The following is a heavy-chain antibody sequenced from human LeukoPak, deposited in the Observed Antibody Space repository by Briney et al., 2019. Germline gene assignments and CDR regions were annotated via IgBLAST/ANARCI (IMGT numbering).Heavy chain of an antibody. V-gene: IGHV3-21*01. Sequence: GGSLRLSCAASGFTFSSYSMNWVRQAPGKGLEWVSSTSSSSSYIYYADSVKGRFTISRDNAKNSLYLQMNSLRAEDTAVYYCAKLVSIGCSSTSCPDYWGQGTLVTVSS. CDR2: TSSSSSYI. CDR3: AKLVSIGCSSTSCPDY. CDR1: GFTFSSYS. D-gene: IGHD2-2*01. J-gene: IGHJ4*02.